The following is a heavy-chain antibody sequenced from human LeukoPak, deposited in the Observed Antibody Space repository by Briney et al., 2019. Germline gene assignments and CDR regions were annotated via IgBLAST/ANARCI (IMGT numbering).Heavy chain of an antibody. J-gene: IGHJ4*02. CDR2: ISYDGSNR. CDR3: ANIPEEVVAATETGHFDY. Sequence: GGSLRLSCAASGFTFSNYDMHWVRQAPGKGLECVAVISYDGSNRYYADSVNGRFTISRDNSKNTLYLQMNSLRAEDTAVYYCANIPEEVVAATETGHFDYWGQGTLVTVSS. V-gene: IGHV3-30*18. D-gene: IGHD2-15*01. CDR1: GFTFSNYD.